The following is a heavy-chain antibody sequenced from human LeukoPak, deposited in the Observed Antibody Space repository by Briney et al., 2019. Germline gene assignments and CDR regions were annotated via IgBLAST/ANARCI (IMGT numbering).Heavy chain of an antibody. CDR2: ISSSSSTI. CDR1: GFTFSSYS. CDR3: ARDRSMATPDWFDP. D-gene: IGHD5-24*01. V-gene: IGHV3-48*01. J-gene: IGHJ5*02. Sequence: GGSLRLSXAASGFTFSSYSMNWVRQAPGKGLEWFSYISSSSSTIYYADSVKGRFTISRDNAKNSPYLQMNSLRAEDTAVYYCARDRSMATPDWFDPWGQGTLVTVSS.